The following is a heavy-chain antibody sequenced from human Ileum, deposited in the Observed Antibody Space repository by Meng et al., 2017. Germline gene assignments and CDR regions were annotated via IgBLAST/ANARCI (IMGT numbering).Heavy chain of an antibody. D-gene: IGHD6-19*01. J-gene: IGHJ4*02. CDR3: ARDRRDSSGWFYFDY. V-gene: IGHV4-59*02. CDR1: GGSVSSS. Sequence: VRLQESGPGLVRPSATLSLTCTVSGGSVSSSWSWIRQPPGKGLEWIGHIYYRGNTNYNPSLKSRVTISVDTSKNQFSLKLSSVTAADTAVYFCARDRRDSSGWFYFDYWAQGTLVTVSS. CDR2: IYYRGNT.